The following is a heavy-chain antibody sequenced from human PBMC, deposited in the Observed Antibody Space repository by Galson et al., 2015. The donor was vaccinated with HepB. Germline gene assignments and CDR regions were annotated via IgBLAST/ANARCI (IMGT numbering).Heavy chain of an antibody. CDR1: GYTFTSYY. CDR3: AREGGRITIFGVVPREYYGMDV. CDR2: INPSGGST. D-gene: IGHD3-3*01. J-gene: IGHJ6*02. Sequence: SVKVSCKASGYTFTSYYMHWVRQAPGQGLEWMGIINPSGGSTSYAQKFQGRVTMTRGTSTSTVYMELSSLRSEDTAVYYCAREGGRITIFGVVPREYYGMDVWGQGTTVTVSS. V-gene: IGHV1-46*01.